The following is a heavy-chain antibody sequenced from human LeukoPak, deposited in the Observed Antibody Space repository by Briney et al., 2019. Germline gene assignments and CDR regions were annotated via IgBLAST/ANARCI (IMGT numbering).Heavy chain of an antibody. J-gene: IGHJ4*02. CDR3: ARDLGYYDSSGLT. D-gene: IGHD3-22*01. Sequence: SVKVSCKASGGTFSSYAISWVRQAPGQGLEWMGRIIPIFGIANYAQKFQGRVTITADKSTSTAYMELSSLRSEDAAVYYCARDLGYYDSSGLTWGQGTLVTVSS. CDR2: IIPIFGIA. CDR1: GGTFSSYA. V-gene: IGHV1-69*04.